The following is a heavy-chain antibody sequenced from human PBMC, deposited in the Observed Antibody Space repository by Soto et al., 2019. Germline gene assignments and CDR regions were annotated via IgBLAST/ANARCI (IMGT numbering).Heavy chain of an antibody. CDR1: GFTFSSYS. D-gene: IGHD3-3*01. Sequence: GGSLRLSCAASGFTFSSYSMNWVRQAPGKGLEWVSSISSSSSYIYYADSVKGRFTISRDNAKNSLYLQMNSLRAEDTAVYYCARGLQDFWSEINLYYFDYWGQGTLVTVSS. CDR2: ISSSSSYI. CDR3: ARGLQDFWSEINLYYFDY. J-gene: IGHJ4*02. V-gene: IGHV3-21*01.